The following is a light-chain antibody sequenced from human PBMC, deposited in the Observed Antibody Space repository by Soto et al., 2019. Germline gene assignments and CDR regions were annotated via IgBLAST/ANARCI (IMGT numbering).Light chain of an antibody. CDR2: GAS. V-gene: IGKV3-20*01. Sequence: EIVLTQSPGTLSLSPGERATLSCRASQSVSSSYLAWYQQKPGQAPRLLIYGASSRATGIPDRFSGGGSGTDFTLTISRLEPEDFAAYYCQQYGSSLWTFGQGTKVEIK. J-gene: IGKJ1*01. CDR1: QSVSSSY. CDR3: QQYGSSLWT.